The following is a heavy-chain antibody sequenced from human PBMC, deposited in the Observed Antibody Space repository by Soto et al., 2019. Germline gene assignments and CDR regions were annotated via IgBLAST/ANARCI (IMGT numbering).Heavy chain of an antibody. CDR3: ARGSGCSGWCAYYYYGMDV. CDR1: GFTFSSYA. J-gene: IGHJ6*02. CDR2: ISYDGSNK. V-gene: IGHV3-30-3*01. Sequence: PGGSLRLSCAASGFTFSSYAMHWVRQAPGKGLEWVAVISYDGSNKYYADSVKGRFTISRDNSKNTLYLQMNSLRAEDTAVYYCARGSGCSGWCAYYYYGMDVWGQGTTVTVSS. D-gene: IGHD6-19*01.